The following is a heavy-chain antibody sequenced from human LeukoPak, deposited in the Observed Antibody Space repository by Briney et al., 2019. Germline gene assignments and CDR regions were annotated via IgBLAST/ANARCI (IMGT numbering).Heavy chain of an antibody. V-gene: IGHV3-21*01. D-gene: IGHD6-6*01. Sequence: PGGSLRLSCAASGFTFSSYSMNWVRQAPGKGREWVSSISSSSSYIYYADSVKGRFTISRDSAKNSLYLQMNSLRAEDTAVYYCAREGEQLVPGSNYIDYWGQGTLVSVSS. CDR1: GFTFSSYS. J-gene: IGHJ4*02. CDR2: ISSSSSYI. CDR3: AREGEQLVPGSNYIDY.